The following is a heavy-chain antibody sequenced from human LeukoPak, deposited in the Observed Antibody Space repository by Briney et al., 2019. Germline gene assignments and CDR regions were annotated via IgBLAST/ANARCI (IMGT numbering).Heavy chain of an antibody. V-gene: IGHV3-74*01. J-gene: IGHJ6*03. Sequence: GGSLRLSCAASGFTFSSYWMHWVRQAPGKGLVWVSRINTDGSSTSYADSVKGRFTISRDNAKNTLYLQMNSLRAEDTAVYYCARADVAAAGTKYYYMDVWGKGTTVTVSS. CDR3: ARADVAAAGTKYYYMDV. CDR2: INTDGSST. D-gene: IGHD6-13*01. CDR1: GFTFSSYW.